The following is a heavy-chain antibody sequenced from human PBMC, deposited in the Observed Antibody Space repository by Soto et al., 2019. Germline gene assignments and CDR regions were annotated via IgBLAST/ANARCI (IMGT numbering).Heavy chain of an antibody. CDR2: INHSGST. D-gene: IGHD3-3*01. V-gene: IGHV4-34*08. Sequence: PSVTMCLSWAVDGGTFMGYDGSGIRKTTGKGLEWIGEINHSGSTNYNPSLKSRVTISVDTSKNQFSLRLSSVTAADTAVYYCAITYDFGRGERGPPFDFRGQGTLVTVSS. CDR1: GGTFMGYD. J-gene: IGHJ4*02. CDR3: AITYDFGRGERGPPFDF.